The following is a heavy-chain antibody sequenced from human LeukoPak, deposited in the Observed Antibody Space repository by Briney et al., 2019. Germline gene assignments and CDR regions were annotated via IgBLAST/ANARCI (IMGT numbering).Heavy chain of an antibody. CDR1: GGSISSGGYY. V-gene: IGHV4-30-2*01. CDR3: ARDLGSSGPWYFDL. Sequence: PSLTLSLTCTVSGGSISSGGYYWSWIRQPPGKGLEWIGYIYHSGSTYYNPSLKSRVTISVDTSKNQFSLKLSSVTAADTAVYYCARDLGSSGPWYFDLWGRGTLVTVSS. CDR2: IYHSGST. D-gene: IGHD6-6*01. J-gene: IGHJ2*01.